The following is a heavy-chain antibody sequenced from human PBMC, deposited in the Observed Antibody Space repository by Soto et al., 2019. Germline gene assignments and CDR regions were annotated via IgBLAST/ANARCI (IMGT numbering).Heavy chain of an antibody. CDR1: GDCIAGYY. CDR3: VKLGPGYYYGMDV. CDR2: IYNRGST. V-gene: IGHV4-59*01. D-gene: IGHD1-26*01. Sequence: EILSLTCSVSGDCIAGYYWSWTRQSPGKGLEWIGDIYNRGSTNYNPSLKRRVTISADTSKNQLSLRLTSVTAADTAVYYCVKLGPGYYYGMDVWGQGTTVTVSS. J-gene: IGHJ6*02.